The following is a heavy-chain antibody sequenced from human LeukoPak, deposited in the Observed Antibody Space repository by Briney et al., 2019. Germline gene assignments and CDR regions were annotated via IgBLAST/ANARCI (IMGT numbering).Heavy chain of an antibody. CDR2: IIPIFGTA. D-gene: IGHD2-2*02. J-gene: IGHJ6*03. CDR3: ARGPLGYGAIPDYYYYYMDV. CDR1: GGTFSSYA. V-gene: IGHV1-69*06. Sequence: ASVKVSCKASGGTFSSYAISWVRQAPGQGLEWMGGIIPIFGTANYAQKFQGRVTITADKSTSTAYMELSSLRSEDTAVYYCARGPLGYGAIPDYYYYYMDVWGKGTTVTVSS.